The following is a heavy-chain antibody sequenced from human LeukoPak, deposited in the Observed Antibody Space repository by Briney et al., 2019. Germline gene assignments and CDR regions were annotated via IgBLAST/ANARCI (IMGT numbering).Heavy chain of an antibody. D-gene: IGHD4-23*01. J-gene: IGHJ5*02. Sequence: PGGSLRLSCAVSGFTFSDYYMHWIRQAPGKGLEWVSYISSTSSYTNYADSVKGRFTTSRDNSKKSVYLQMNSLRAEDTAIYYCARDQDYGGNAIFDPWGQGTLVTVSS. CDR1: GFTFSDYY. CDR3: ARDQDYGGNAIFDP. V-gene: IGHV3-11*05. CDR2: ISSTSSYT.